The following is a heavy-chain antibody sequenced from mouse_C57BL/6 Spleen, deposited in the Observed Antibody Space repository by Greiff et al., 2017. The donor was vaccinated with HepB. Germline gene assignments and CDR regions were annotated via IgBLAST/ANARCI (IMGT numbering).Heavy chain of an antibody. Sequence: QVQLQQPGAELVKPGASVKLSCKASGYTFTSYWMHWVKQRPGQGLEWIGMIHPNSGSTNYNEKFKSKATLTVDKSSSTAYMQLSSLTSEDSAVYYCARREAYLRGYAMDYWGQGTSVTVSS. CDR3: ARREAYLRGYAMDY. CDR1: GYTFTSYW. V-gene: IGHV1-64*01. D-gene: IGHD6-5*01. CDR2: IHPNSGST. J-gene: IGHJ4*01.